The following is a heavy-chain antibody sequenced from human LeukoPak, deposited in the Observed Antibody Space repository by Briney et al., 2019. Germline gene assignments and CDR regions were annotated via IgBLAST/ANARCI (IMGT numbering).Heavy chain of an antibody. J-gene: IGHJ4*02. Sequence: SETLSLTCAVYGGSFSGYYWSWIRQPPEKGLKWIGEINHSGSTDYNPSLKSRVTISVDTSKNQFSLKLSSVTAADTAVYYCARGLAVTMSIDYWGQGTLVTVSS. D-gene: IGHD4-17*01. CDR3: ARGLAVTMSIDY. CDR2: INHSGST. CDR1: GGSFSGYY. V-gene: IGHV4-34*09.